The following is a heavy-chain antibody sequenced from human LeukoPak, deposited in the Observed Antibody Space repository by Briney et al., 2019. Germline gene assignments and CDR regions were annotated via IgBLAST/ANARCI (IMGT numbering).Heavy chain of an antibody. J-gene: IGHJ6*02. V-gene: IGHV1-69*04. D-gene: IGHD3-9*01. CDR2: ITPIFGIA. Sequence: ASVKVSCKASGGTFSSYAISWVRQAPGQGLEWMGRITPIFGIANYAQKFQGRVTITADKSTSTAYMELSSLRSEDTAVYYCARGAPPYYDIPRGMDVWGQGTTVTVSS. CDR1: GGTFSSYA. CDR3: ARGAPPYYDIPRGMDV.